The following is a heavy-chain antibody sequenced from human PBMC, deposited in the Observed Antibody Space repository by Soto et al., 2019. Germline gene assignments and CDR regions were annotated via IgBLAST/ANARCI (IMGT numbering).Heavy chain of an antibody. CDR2: ISRDGGAI. Sequence: GGSLRLSCPASGFTFSEFSMNWCRQAPGKGLEWLSYISRDGGAIYYADSVKGRFTISRDNAKDSLYLQMNSLRAEDTAVYYCARDRSWAFDYWGQGTLLTVSS. CDR1: GFTFSEFS. D-gene: IGHD7-27*01. CDR3: ARDRSWAFDY. V-gene: IGHV3-48*01. J-gene: IGHJ4*02.